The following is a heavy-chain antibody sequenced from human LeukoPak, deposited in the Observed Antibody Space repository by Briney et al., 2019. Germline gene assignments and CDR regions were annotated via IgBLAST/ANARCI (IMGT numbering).Heavy chain of an antibody. CDR3: AKDHLSYGDEYYYYGMDV. Sequence: GGSLRLSCAASGFTFSSYGMHWVRQAPGKGLEWVAVISYDGSNKYYADSVKGRFTISRDNSKNTLYLQMNSLRAEDTAVYYCAKDHLSYGDEYYYYGMDVWGQGTTVTVS. V-gene: IGHV3-30*18. D-gene: IGHD4-17*01. CDR2: ISYDGSNK. CDR1: GFTFSSYG. J-gene: IGHJ6*02.